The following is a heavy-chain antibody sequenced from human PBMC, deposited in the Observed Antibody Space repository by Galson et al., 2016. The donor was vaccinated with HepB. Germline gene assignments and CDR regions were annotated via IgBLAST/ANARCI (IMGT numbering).Heavy chain of an antibody. J-gene: IGHJ4*02. Sequence: SLRLSCAASGFKMGNYNMHWVRQVPGKGLEWVSSISGSGTYIYYADSVKGRFTISRDNAKSSVYLRMNSLRAEDTAVYYCARDPAVTGLYYLDNWGQGTLVTVSS. V-gene: IGHV3-21*01. CDR1: GFKMGNYN. CDR3: ARDPAVTGLYYLDN. D-gene: IGHD6-19*01. CDR2: ISGSGTYI.